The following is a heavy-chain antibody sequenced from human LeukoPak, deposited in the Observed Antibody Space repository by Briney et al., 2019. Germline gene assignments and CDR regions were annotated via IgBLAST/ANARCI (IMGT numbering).Heavy chain of an antibody. CDR3: AKTDQYYYDSSGYYYDY. Sequence: PGGSLRLSCAASGFTFSSYAMSWVRQAPGKGLEWVSAISGSGGSTYYVDSVKGRFTISRDNSKNTLYLQMNSLRAEDTAVYYCAKTDQYYYDSSGYYYDYWGQGTLVTVSS. CDR2: ISGSGGST. V-gene: IGHV3-23*01. CDR1: GFTFSSYA. D-gene: IGHD3-22*01. J-gene: IGHJ4*02.